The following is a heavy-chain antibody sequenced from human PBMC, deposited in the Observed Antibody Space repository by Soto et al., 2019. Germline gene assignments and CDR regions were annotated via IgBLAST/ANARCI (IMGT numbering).Heavy chain of an antibody. V-gene: IGHV3-48*02. CDR3: AKVPWGSSQTIDY. D-gene: IGHD6-13*01. J-gene: IGHJ4*02. CDR2: ISSSSSTI. Sequence: GGSLRLSCAASGFTFSSYSMNWVRQAPGKGLEWVSYISSSSSTIYYAGSVKGRFTISRDNAKNSLYLQMNSLRDEDTAVYYCAKVPWGSSQTIDYWGQGTLVTVSS. CDR1: GFTFSSYS.